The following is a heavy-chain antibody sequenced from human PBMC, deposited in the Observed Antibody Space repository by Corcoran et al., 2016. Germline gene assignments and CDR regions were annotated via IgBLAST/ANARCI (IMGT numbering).Heavy chain of an antibody. CDR2: TYYRSKWYN. CDR1: GDSVSSNSAA. Sequence: QVQLQQSGPGLVKPSQTLSLTCAISGDSVSSNSAAWNWIRQSSSRGLEWLRRTYYRSKWYNDYAVSVKRRITINPDTSKNQVSLQLNSVTPEDTAVNYCAREGAAVPVRGVDPWGQGTLVTVSS. CDR3: AREGAAVPVRGVDP. J-gene: IGHJ5*02. D-gene: IGHD6-13*01. V-gene: IGHV6-1*01.